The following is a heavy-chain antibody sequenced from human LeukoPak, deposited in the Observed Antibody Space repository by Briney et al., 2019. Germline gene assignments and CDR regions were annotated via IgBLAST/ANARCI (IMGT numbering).Heavy chain of an antibody. CDR2: IYYSGST. V-gene: IGHV4-59*11. CDR3: ARDRVAYIDY. CDR1: GGSISSHY. Sequence: KSSETLSLTCTVSGGSISSHYWSWNRQPPGKGLEWIGYIYYSGSTNYNPSLKSRVTISVDTSKNQFSLKLSSVTAADTAVYYCARDRVAYIDYWGQGTLVTVSS. D-gene: IGHD2-15*01. J-gene: IGHJ4*02.